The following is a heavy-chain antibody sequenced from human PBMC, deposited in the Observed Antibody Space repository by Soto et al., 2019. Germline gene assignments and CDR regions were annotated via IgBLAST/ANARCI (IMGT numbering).Heavy chain of an antibody. CDR1: GFTFSSYA. J-gene: IGHJ5*02. CDR2: ISGGGGNT. CDR3: AKVSVSSGYNWFDP. D-gene: IGHD3-10*01. V-gene: IGHV3-23*01. Sequence: EVQLLESGGGLGQPGGSLRLSCAASGFTFSSYAMSWVRQAPGKGLEWVSAISGGGGNTFYTDSVKGRFTVSRDNSKNTLYLQMNSLRADDTAVFYCAKVSVSSGYNWFDPWGQGTLVTVSS.